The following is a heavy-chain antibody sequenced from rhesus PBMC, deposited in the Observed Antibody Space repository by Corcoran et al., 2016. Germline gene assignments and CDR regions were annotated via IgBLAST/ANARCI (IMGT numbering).Heavy chain of an antibody. CDR1: GFTFSSYG. Sequence: EVQLVESGAGLVQPGGSLRLSCAASGFTFSSYGMSWVRQAPGKGLEWVSYISNGGGSTYYADSVNGRFTISRDNSKNTLSLQMNSLRAEDTAVYYCARLYSGSWNVLDYWGQGVLVTVSS. CDR2: ISNGGGST. J-gene: IGHJ4*01. CDR3: ARLYSGSWNVLDY. D-gene: IGHD6-25*01. V-gene: IGHV3S5*01.